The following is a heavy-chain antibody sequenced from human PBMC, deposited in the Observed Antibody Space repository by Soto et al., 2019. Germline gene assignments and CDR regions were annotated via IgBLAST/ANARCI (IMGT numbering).Heavy chain of an antibody. D-gene: IGHD3-10*01. CDR2: IYYSGST. Sequence: PSETLSLTCTVSGGSISSSSYYWGWIRQPPGKGLEWIGSIYYSGSTYYNPSLKSRVTISVDTSKNQFSLKLSSVTAADTAAYYCARHSVTGFGELLYRYWGQGTLVTVSS. CDR3: ARHSVTGFGELLYRY. V-gene: IGHV4-39*01. J-gene: IGHJ4*02. CDR1: GGSISSSSYY.